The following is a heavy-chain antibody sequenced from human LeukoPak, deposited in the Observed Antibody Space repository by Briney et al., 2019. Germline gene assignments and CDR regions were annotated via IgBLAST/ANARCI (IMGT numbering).Heavy chain of an antibody. D-gene: IGHD1-1*01. CDR3: ARERGGSTYNWNDRTGYYYYGMDV. CDR1: GYTFTGYY. J-gene: IGHJ6*02. V-gene: IGHV1-2*06. CDR2: INPNSGGT. Sequence: ASVKVSCKASGYTFTGYYMHWVRQAPGQGLEWMGRINPNSGGTNYAQKFQGRVTMTRDTSISTAYTELSRLRSDDTAVYYCARERGGSTYNWNDRTGYYYYGMDVWGQGTTVTVSS.